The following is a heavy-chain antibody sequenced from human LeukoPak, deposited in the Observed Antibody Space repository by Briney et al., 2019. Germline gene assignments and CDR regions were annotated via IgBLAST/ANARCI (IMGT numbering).Heavy chain of an antibody. Sequence: GGSLRLSCAASGFTFDNYAMHWVRHAPGTGLEWVSSISWNSGNIGYADSVKGRFTISRDNAKNSLYLQMNSLRAEDTAVYYCAKRMGFLEWFHSPYDYWGQGTLVTVSS. CDR3: AKRMGFLEWFHSPYDY. D-gene: IGHD3-3*01. V-gene: IGHV3-9*01. CDR2: ISWNSGNI. CDR1: GFTFDNYA. J-gene: IGHJ4*02.